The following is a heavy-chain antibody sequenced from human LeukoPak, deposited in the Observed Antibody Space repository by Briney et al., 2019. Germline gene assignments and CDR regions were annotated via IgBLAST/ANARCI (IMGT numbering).Heavy chain of an antibody. D-gene: IGHD4-17*01. Sequence: PSETLSLTCTVSGYSISSGYYWGWIRQPPGKGLEWIGSIYHSGSTYYNPSLKSRVTISVDTSKHQFSLKLSSVTAADTAVYYCARLSTTMTFFDYWGQGTLVTVSS. CDR3: ARLSTTMTFFDY. V-gene: IGHV4-38-2*02. J-gene: IGHJ4*02. CDR1: GYSISSGYY. CDR2: IYHSGST.